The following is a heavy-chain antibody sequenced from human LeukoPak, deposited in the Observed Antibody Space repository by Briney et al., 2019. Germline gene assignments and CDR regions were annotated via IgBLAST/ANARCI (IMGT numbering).Heavy chain of an antibody. D-gene: IGHD2-8*01. CDR1: GGSVSSGSYY. CDR2: IYYTGST. CDR3: ARVGSYYDAFDI. Sequence: SETLSLTCTVPGGSVSSGSYYWSWIRQPPGKGLEWIGYIYYTGSTNYNPSLKSRVTISVDTSKNQFSLKLSSVTAADTAVYYCARVGSYYDAFDIWGQGTMVTVSS. J-gene: IGHJ3*02. V-gene: IGHV4-61*01.